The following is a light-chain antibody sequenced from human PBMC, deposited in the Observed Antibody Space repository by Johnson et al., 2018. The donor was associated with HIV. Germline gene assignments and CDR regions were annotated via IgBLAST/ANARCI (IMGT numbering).Light chain of an antibody. CDR2: QDS. Sequence: VLTQPPSVSVSPGQTASITCSGDKLGDKYACWYQQKPGQSPVLVIYQDSKRPSGIPERFSGSNSGNTATLTISGTQAMDEADYYCGTWDSSLTVYVFGTGTKVTVL. CDR1: KLGDKY. CDR3: GTWDSSLTVYV. V-gene: IGLV3-1*01. J-gene: IGLJ1*01.